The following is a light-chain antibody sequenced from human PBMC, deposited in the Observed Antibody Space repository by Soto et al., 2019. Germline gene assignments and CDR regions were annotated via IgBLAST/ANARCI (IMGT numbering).Light chain of an antibody. CDR2: GAS. J-gene: IGKJ1*01. CDR3: QEYYNWPPTWT. Sequence: VLTQSPDTLSVSPGERVTLSCRASQSVSTNLAWYQQKPGQGPRLIINGASARAAGVPARFSGSGSETDFTLTISSLQSEDSAVYYCQEYYNWPPTWTFGQGTKVDIK. V-gene: IGKV3-15*01. CDR1: QSVSTN.